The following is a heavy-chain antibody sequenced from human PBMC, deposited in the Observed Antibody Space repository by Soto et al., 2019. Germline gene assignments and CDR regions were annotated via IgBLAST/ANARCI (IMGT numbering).Heavy chain of an antibody. V-gene: IGHV1-69*01. J-gene: IGHJ4*02. CDR1: GGSVNNSA. CDR3: GRGSSWTKVEY. Sequence: QVQLVQSGSEVKKPGSSVRVSCKASGGSVNNSAINWLRQAPGQGLEWMEGIIPIFGPAIYARKFQGRVMITADESSSTVFIELNNVRSEDTAVYYCGRGSSWTKVEYWGQGTLVTVSS. D-gene: IGHD6-13*01. CDR2: IIPIFGPA.